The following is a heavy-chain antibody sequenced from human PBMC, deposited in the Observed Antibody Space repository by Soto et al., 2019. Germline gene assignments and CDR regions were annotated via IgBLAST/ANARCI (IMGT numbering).Heavy chain of an antibody. CDR2: VNHSGST. CDR3: ARVYGSGSYYFIRYYFDY. V-gene: IGHV4-34*01. J-gene: IGHJ4*02. Sequence: PSETLSLTCAVYGGSFSGYYWSWIRQPPGKGLEWIGEVNHSGSTNYNPSLKSRVTISVDTSKNQFSLKLSSVTAADTAVYYCARVYGSGSYYFIRYYFDYWGQGTLVTVSS. CDR1: GGSFSGYY. D-gene: IGHD3-10*01.